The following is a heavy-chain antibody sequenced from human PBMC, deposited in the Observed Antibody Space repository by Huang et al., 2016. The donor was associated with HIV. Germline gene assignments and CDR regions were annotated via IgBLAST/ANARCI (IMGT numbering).Heavy chain of an antibody. D-gene: IGHD1-1*01. J-gene: IGHJ4*02. CDR2: IYPGDSYT. Sequence: EVQLVQSGAEVKKPGESLKISCKGSGYSFTSYWIGWGSPMPGKGLECVGIIYPGDSYTRYSPSVQGQVTISADKSISTAYLQWSSLKASDTAMYYCARLSTTWYFDYWGQGTLVTVSS. V-gene: IGHV5-51*01. CDR1: GYSFTSYW. CDR3: ARLSTTWYFDY.